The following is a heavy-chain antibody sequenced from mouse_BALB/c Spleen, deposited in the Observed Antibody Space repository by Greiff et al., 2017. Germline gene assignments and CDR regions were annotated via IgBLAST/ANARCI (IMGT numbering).Heavy chain of an antibody. J-gene: IGHJ2*01. V-gene: IGHV5-17*02. CDR2: ISSGSSTI. CDR1: GFTFSSFG. D-gene: IGHD1-1*01. CDR3: ARSGTVVADY. Sequence: EVKLVESGGGLVQPGGSRKLSCAASGFTFSSFGMHWVRQAPEKGLEWVAYISSGSSTIYYADTVKGRFTISRDNPKNTLFLQMTSLRSEDTAMYYCARSGTVVADYWGQGTTLTVSS.